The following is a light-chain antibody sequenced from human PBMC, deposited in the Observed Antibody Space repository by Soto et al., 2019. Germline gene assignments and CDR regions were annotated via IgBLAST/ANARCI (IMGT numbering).Light chain of an antibody. CDR3: QQYGSSSWT. Sequence: IVLTQSPATLSLSPGERATLSCRASQSVSNNYLAWYQQKPGQAPRLLIYGASRRATGIPDRFSGDGSGTEFSLTISRLEPEDSAVYYCQQYGSSSWTFGQGTKVDIK. CDR2: GAS. J-gene: IGKJ1*01. V-gene: IGKV3-20*01. CDR1: QSVSNNY.